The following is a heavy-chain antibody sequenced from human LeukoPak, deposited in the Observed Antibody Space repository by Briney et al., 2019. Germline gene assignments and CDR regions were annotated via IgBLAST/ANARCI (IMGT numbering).Heavy chain of an antibody. CDR1: GYTFTSYG. J-gene: IGHJ3*02. CDR2: ISAYNGNT. V-gene: IGHV1-18*01. Sequence: ASVKVSCKASGYTFTSYGISWVRQAPGQGPEWMGWISAYNGNTNYAQKLQGRVTMTTDTSTSTAYMELRSLRSDDTAVYYCAREGVVVTAKAHDAFDIWGQGTMVTVSS. D-gene: IGHD2-21*02. CDR3: AREGVVVTAKAHDAFDI.